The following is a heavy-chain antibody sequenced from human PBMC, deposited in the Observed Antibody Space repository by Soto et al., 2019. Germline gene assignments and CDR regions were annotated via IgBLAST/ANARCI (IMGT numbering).Heavy chain of an antibody. CDR3: ASLRRSLYYARVGGDTIDY. V-gene: IGHV4-39*01. CDR1: GGSISSSSYY. J-gene: IGHJ4*02. CDR2: IYYSGST. D-gene: IGHD1-26*01. Sequence: SETLSLTCTVSGGSISSSSYYWGWIRQPPGKGLEWIGSIYYSGSTYYNPSLKSRVTISVDTSKNQFSLKLSSVTAADTAVYYCASLRRSLYYARVGGDTIDYWGQGTLVTVSS.